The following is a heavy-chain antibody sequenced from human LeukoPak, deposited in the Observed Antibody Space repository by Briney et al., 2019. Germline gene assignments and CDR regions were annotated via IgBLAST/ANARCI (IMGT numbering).Heavy chain of an antibody. D-gene: IGHD6-13*01. V-gene: IGHV4-59*12. J-gene: IGHJ4*02. CDR2: IYYSNT. Sequence: PSETLSLTCTVSGGSISSYYWSWIRQPPGKGLESIGYIYYSNTNYNPSLKSRLSMSVDTSKNQFSLKLNSVTAADTAVYYCARGAGPFDSWGQGTLVTVSS. CDR1: GGSISSYY. CDR3: ARGAGPFDS.